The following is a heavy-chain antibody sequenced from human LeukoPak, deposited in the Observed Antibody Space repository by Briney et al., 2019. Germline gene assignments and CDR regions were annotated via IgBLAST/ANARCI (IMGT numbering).Heavy chain of an antibody. D-gene: IGHD3-10*01. V-gene: IGHV3-23*01. CDR2: ISGSGTST. CDR3: AKVSYHYYGSGSYVLDY. Sequence: GGSLRLSCAASGFSSSRYAMSWVRQAPGKGLEWVSAISGSGTSTYYADSVKGRFTISRDNSKNTLYLQMYSLRAEDTAVYYCAKVSYHYYGSGSYVLDYWGQGILVTVSS. CDR1: GFSSSRYA. J-gene: IGHJ4*02.